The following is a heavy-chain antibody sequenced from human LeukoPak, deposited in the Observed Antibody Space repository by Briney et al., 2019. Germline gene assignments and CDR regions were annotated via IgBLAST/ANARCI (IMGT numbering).Heavy chain of an antibody. CDR1: GFVFSAHW. CDR2: IKQDGSAT. CDR3: AREATFKLDN. D-gene: IGHD3-16*01. V-gene: IGHV3-7*01. J-gene: IGHJ4*02. Sequence: QTGGSLRLSCTASGFVFSAHWMTWVRQAPGKGLEWVAHIKQDGSATSYVESVRGRFTISRDNAKNSLYLQMNSLRPEDTAIYYCAREATFKLDNWGQGTLVTVSS.